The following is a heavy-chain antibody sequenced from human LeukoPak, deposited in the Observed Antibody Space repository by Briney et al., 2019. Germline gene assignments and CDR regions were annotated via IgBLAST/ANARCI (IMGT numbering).Heavy chain of an antibody. CDR2: ISSNGGST. CDR1: GFTFSDYA. V-gene: IGHV3-64*01. Sequence: PGGSLRLSCAASGFTFSDYAVSWVRQAPGKGLEYVSAISSNGGSTYYANSVKGRFTISRDNSKNTLYLQMGSLRAEDMAVYYCARRNYYYYYGMDVWGQGTTVTVSS. D-gene: IGHD1-1*01. J-gene: IGHJ6*02. CDR3: ARRNYYYYYGMDV.